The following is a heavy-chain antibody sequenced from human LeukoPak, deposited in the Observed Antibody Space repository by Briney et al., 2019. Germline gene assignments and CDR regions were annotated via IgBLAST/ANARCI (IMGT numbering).Heavy chain of an antibody. J-gene: IGHJ3*02. CDR3: AKDTVFVAGPKSAFDI. V-gene: IGHV3-9*01. D-gene: IGHD6-19*01. Sequence: GGSLRLSCAASGFMFADHGMTWVRQVPGKGLEWVSGISWNSGSIGYADSVKGRFTISRDNAKNSLYLQMNSLRAEDTALYYCAKDTVFVAGPKSAFDIWGQGTMVTVSS. CDR1: GFMFADHG. CDR2: ISWNSGSI.